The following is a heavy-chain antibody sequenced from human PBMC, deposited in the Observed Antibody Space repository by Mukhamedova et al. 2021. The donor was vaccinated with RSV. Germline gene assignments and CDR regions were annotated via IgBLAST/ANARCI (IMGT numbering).Heavy chain of an antibody. D-gene: IGHD6-6*01. V-gene: IGHV4-4*02. CDR2: IYHSGST. J-gene: IGHJ4*02. Sequence: WSWVRQPPGKGLEWIGEIYHSGSTNYNPSLMSRVTISVDKSKNQFSLKLSSVTAADTAVYYCARGFSSSGAFDYWGQGTLVTVS. CDR3: ARGFSSSGAFDY.